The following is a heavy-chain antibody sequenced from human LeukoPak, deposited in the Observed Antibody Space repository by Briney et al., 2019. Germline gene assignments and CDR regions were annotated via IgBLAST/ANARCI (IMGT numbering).Heavy chain of an antibody. Sequence: GASVKVSCKASGYTFTSYDINWVRQATGQGLEWMGWMNPNSGNTGYAQKFQGRVTMTRNTSISTAYMELSSLRSEDTAVYYCARDRQVDYYYYYMDVWGKGTTVTVSS. CDR3: ARDRQVDYYYYYMDV. CDR1: GYTFTSYD. J-gene: IGHJ6*03. V-gene: IGHV1-8*01. D-gene: IGHD2-2*01. CDR2: MNPNSGNT.